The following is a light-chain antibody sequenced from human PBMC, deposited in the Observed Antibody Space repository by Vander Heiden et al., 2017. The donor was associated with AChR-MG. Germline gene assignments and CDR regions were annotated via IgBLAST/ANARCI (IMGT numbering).Light chain of an antibody. V-gene: IGKV2-28*01. J-gene: IGKJ4*01. Sequence: DIAMTKSPLSLPVTPGEPAPITCRPSQSLLHSNGYNYLDWYLQKPGQSPQLLIYLGSNRASGVPDRFSGSGSGTDFTLKISRVEAEDVGVYYCMQALQTPLAFGGGTKVEIK. CDR1: QSLLHSNGYNY. CDR3: MQALQTPLA. CDR2: LGS.